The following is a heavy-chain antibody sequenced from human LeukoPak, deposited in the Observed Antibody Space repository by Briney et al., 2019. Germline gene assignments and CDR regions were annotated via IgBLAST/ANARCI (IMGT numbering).Heavy chain of an antibody. D-gene: IGHD2-2*01. CDR3: ARDYIVVVPAAKGSWFDP. Sequence: ASVKVSCKASGYTFTSYYIHWVRQAPGQGLEWMGIISPSGGRVSNAQKFQGRVTMTRDTSTSTVYMELSSLRSEDTAVYYCARDYIVVVPAAKGSWFDPWGQGTLVTVSS. CDR2: ISPSGGRV. V-gene: IGHV1-46*01. CDR1: GYTFTSYY. J-gene: IGHJ5*02.